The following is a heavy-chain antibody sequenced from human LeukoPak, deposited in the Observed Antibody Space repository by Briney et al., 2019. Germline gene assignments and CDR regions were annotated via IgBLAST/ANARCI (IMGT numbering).Heavy chain of an antibody. CDR3: AVGGRNYFDY. V-gene: IGHV1-18*04. CDR1: GYTFTSYG. Sequence: ASVKVSCKASGYTFTSYGISWVRQAPGPGSEWMGWISAYNGNTNYAQKLQGKVTMTTNTSRSSPYRERRRLRSEDTAVYYCAVGGRNYFDYGGQGTLVTVPS. D-gene: IGHD2/OR15-2a*01. J-gene: IGHJ4*02. CDR2: ISAYNGNT.